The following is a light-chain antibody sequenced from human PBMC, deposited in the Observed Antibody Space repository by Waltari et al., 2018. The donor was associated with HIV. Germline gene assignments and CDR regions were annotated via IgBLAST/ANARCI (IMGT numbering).Light chain of an antibody. CDR1: SSNIANNY. V-gene: IGLV1-51*01. Sequence: QSVLTQPPAVSAAPGQTVTISCSGSSSNIANNYVSWYQQLPGTAPKHLIYDNNMRSSGMPDRFAGSKSGTSATLAIAGLQTGDEADYYCGTWDTSLSAGVFGGGTKVTVL. CDR3: GTWDTSLSAGV. J-gene: IGLJ2*01. CDR2: DNN.